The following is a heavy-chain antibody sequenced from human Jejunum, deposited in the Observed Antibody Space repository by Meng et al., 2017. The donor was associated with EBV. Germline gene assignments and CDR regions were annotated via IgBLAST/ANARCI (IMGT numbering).Heavy chain of an antibody. J-gene: IGHJ4*02. CDR2: IDSTSSYI. V-gene: IGHV3-21*01. Sequence: EVGVVESGGGRVKPGGSLRLSCASSGFDFNSHGMNWVRQNPGRGLEWVSSIDSTSSYIYYADSVKGRFTISRDNARNSLYLQLNSLRAEDTAVYYCARDLTSGSSIGWGGQGTLVTVSS. D-gene: IGHD1-26*01. CDR1: GFDFNSHG. CDR3: ARDLTSGSSIGW.